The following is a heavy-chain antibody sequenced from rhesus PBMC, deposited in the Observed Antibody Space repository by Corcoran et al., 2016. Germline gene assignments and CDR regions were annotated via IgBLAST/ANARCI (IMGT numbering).Heavy chain of an antibody. CDR1: GGSISSYW. D-gene: IGHD6-25*01. J-gene: IGHJ2*01. CDR2: INGNSGST. V-gene: IGHV4-80*01. CDR3: ARAYSGSLYWYCDL. Sequence: QVQLQESGPAVVKPSETLSLTCAVSGGSISSYWWSWIRQPPGKGLEWIGEINGNSGSTNYNPSLKSRVTISKDASKNQFSLKLSSVTAADTAVYYCARAYSGSLYWYCDLWGPGTPITISS.